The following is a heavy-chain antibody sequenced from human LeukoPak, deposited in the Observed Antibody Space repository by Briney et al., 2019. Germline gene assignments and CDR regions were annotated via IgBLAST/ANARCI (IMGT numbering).Heavy chain of an antibody. Sequence: PGGSLRLSCAASGFTFSIYSMNWVRQAPGKGLEWVSGITPNGGSTYYADSVKGRFTISRDNSKNTVYLQMNSLRVEDTAAYYCARDEGWIQLYFRGQGTLVTVSS. CDR1: GFTFSIYS. CDR2: ITPNGGST. D-gene: IGHD5-18*01. J-gene: IGHJ4*02. V-gene: IGHV3-23*01. CDR3: ARDEGWIQLYF.